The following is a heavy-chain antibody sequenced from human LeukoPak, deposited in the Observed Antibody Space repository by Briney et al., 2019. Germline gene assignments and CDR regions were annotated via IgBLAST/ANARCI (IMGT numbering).Heavy chain of an antibody. Sequence: SETLSLTCTVSGGSISRSTYYWGWIRQSPGKGLEWIGTIYYGGSTHYNPSLKNRVTISVDTSKNQFSLKVSSLTAADTAVYYCATLYGGYGYFDYWGQGTLVTVSS. CDR2: IYYGGST. CDR1: GGSISRSTYY. J-gene: IGHJ4*02. V-gene: IGHV4-39*01. D-gene: IGHD5-12*01. CDR3: ATLYGGYGYFDY.